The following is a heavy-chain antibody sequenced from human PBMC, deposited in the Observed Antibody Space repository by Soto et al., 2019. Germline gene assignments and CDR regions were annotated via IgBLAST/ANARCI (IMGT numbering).Heavy chain of an antibody. CDR2: IYHSGST. J-gene: IGHJ6*02. CDR3: ARDEKSIAVAEIQGGRDV. D-gene: IGHD6-19*01. V-gene: IGHV4-4*02. Sequence: QVQLQESGPGLVKPSGTLSLTCAVSGGSISSSNCWSWARQPPGEGLEWIGEIYHSGSTNYNPSLKSRVTISVDKSKNQFSLELSSVTAADTAVYYCARDEKSIAVAEIQGGRDVWGQGTTVTVCS. CDR1: GGSISSSNC.